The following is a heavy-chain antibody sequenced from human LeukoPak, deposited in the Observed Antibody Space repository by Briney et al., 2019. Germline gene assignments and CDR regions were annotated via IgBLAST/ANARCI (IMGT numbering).Heavy chain of an antibody. CDR2: ISGSGGST. D-gene: IGHD3-16*02. V-gene: IGHV3-23*01. CDR1: GFTFSGYA. Sequence: GGSLRLSCAASGFTFSGYAMSWVRQAPGKGLGWVSTISGSGGSTYYADSVKGRFTISRDNSKNTLYLQMNSLRAEDTAVYYCAKDRSLYDYVWGSYRYPSWFDPWGQGTLVTVSS. J-gene: IGHJ5*02. CDR3: AKDRSLYDYVWGSYRYPSWFDP.